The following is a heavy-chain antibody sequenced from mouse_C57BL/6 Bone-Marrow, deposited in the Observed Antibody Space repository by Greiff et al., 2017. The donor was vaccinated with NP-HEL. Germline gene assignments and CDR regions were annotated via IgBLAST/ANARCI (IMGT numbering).Heavy chain of an antibody. CDR2: IWSGGST. D-gene: IGHD1-1*01. V-gene: IGHV2-2*01. Sequence: QVQLKQSGPGLVQPSQSLSITCTVSGFSLTSYGVHWVRQSPGKGLEWLGVIWSGGSTDYNAAFISRLSISKDNSKSQVFFKMNSLQADDTAIYYCARITTGSSGAYWGQGTLVTVSA. CDR3: ARITTGSSGAY. J-gene: IGHJ3*01. CDR1: GFSLTSYG.